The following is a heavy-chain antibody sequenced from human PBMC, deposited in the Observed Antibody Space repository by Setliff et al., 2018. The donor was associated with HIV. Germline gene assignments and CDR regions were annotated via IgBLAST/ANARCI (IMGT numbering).Heavy chain of an antibody. V-gene: IGHV4-4*08. Sequence: SETLSLTCTVSGGSISSYYWSWIRLPPGKGLEWIGYIYTSGSTNYNPSLKSRVTISGDTTKNQFSLKLTSVTAADTAVYYCARGGRSTVATWAWFDPWGQGTLVTVSS. CDR2: IYTSGST. J-gene: IGHJ5*02. D-gene: IGHD4-4*01. CDR3: ARGGRSTVATWAWFDP. CDR1: GGSISSYY.